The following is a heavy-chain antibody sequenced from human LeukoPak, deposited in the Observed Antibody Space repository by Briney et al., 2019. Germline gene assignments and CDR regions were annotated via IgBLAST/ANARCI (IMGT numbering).Heavy chain of an antibody. CDR1: GGSFSGYY. CDR3: ARRKSGYSYGYPAKYYYYYGMDV. Sequence: PSETLSLTCAVYGGSFSGYYWSWIRQPPGKGLEWIGEINHSGSTNYNPSLKSRVTISVDTSKNQFSLKLSSVTAADTAVYYCARRKSGYSYGYPAKYYYYYGMDVWGQGTTVTVSS. J-gene: IGHJ6*02. V-gene: IGHV4-34*01. D-gene: IGHD5-18*01. CDR2: INHSGST.